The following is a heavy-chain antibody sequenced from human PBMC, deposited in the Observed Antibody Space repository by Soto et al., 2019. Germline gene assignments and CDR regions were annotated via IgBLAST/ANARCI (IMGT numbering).Heavy chain of an antibody. CDR3: TRLITPLDY. V-gene: IGHV3-73*01. CDR2: IRSKVNNLET. D-gene: IGHD3-16*01. CDR1: GLTFSNAW. J-gene: IGHJ4*02. Sequence: GGSLRLSCVVSGLTFSNAWMNWVRQTSGRGLEWLGRIRSKVNNLETVYAASVKGRFTISRDDSKNTAYLQMNSLKTEDTAVYYCTRLITPLDYWGRGTLVTVSS.